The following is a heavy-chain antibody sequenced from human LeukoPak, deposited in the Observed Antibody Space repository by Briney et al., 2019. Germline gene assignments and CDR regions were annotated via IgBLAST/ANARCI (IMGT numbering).Heavy chain of an antibody. CDR2: IYYSGST. D-gene: IGHD3-10*01. CDR1: GGSISSGDYY. J-gene: IGHJ3*02. V-gene: IGHV4-30-4*08. CDR3: ARLSWFGELGAFDI. Sequence: SETLSLTCTVSGGSISSGDYYWSWIRQPPGKGLEWIGYIYYSGSTYYNPSLKSRFTISVDTSKNQFSLKLTSVTAADTAVYYCARLSWFGELGAFDIWGQGTMVTVSS.